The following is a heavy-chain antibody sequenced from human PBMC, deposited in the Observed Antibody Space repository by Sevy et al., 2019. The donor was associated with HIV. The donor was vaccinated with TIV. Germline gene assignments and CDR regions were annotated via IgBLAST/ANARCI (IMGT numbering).Heavy chain of an antibody. D-gene: IGHD2-21*01. CDR1: GFSLESYW. J-gene: IGHJ4*02. CDR3: VRAIQSEGSF. Sequence: GGSLRLPCVASGFSLESYWMNWVRQAPGKPLEWVANIKEDDTVKYYVESVKGRFTISRDNGRNLVYLLMNNLKVEDTALYYCVRAIQSEGSFWGQGTRVTVSS. V-gene: IGHV3-7*04. CDR2: IKEDDTVK.